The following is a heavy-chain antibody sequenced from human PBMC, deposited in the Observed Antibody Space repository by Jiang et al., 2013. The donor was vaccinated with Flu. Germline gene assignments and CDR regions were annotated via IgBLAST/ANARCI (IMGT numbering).Heavy chain of an antibody. CDR2: ISYDGSNK. CDR1: GFTFSSYA. CDR3: ARDSQITMIVVVPTLGP. J-gene: IGHJ5*02. Sequence: VQLVESGGGVVQPGRSLRLSCAASGFTFSSYAMHWVRQAPGKGLEWVAVISYDGSNKYYADSVKGRFTISRDNSKNTLYLQMNSLRAEDTAVYYCARDSQITMIVVVPTLGPWGQGTLVTVSS. D-gene: IGHD3-22*01. V-gene: IGHV3-30*04.